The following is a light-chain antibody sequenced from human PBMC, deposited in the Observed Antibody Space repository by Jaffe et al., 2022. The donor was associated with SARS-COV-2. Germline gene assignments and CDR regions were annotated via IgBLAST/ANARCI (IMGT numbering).Light chain of an antibody. CDR2: KAS. J-gene: IGKJ4*01. CDR3: QQYNSYPLT. V-gene: IGKV1-5*03. CDR1: QSISTW. Sequence: DIQMTQSPSTLSASVGDRVTITCRASQSISTWLAWYQQKPGKVPNVLIYKASNLQSGVPSRFSGSGSGTEFTLTISSLQPDDFAIYYCQQYNSYPLTFGGGTKVEI.